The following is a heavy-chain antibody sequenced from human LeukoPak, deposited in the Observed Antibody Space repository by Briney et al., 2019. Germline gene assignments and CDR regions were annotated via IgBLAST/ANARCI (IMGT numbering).Heavy chain of an antibody. D-gene: IGHD5-12*01. V-gene: IGHV4-39*01. CDR1: GNSIGTTYY. J-gene: IGHJ4*02. Sequence: SETLSLTCSVSGNSIGTTYYWGVIRQPPGKGLEWIAAIYYTGTTYYNPSLKSRVTISVDTSKNQFSLKLTSVTAADTAIYHCARQVTWLYYFDFWGQGTLVTVSS. CDR3: ARQVTWLYYFDF. CDR2: IYYTGTT.